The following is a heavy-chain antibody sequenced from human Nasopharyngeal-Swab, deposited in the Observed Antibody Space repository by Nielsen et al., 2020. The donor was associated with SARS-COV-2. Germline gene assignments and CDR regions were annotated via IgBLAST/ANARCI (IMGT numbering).Heavy chain of an antibody. D-gene: IGHD3-3*01. Sequence: WIRQPPGKGLEWVGRIKSKTDGGTTDYAAPVKGRFTISRDDSKNTLYLQMNSLKTEDTAVYYCTTNLGGHITIFGVVIIRGYYYYGMDVWSQGTTVTVSS. J-gene: IGHJ6*02. CDR3: TTNLGGHITIFGVVIIRGYYYYGMDV. V-gene: IGHV3-15*01. CDR2: IKSKTDGGTT.